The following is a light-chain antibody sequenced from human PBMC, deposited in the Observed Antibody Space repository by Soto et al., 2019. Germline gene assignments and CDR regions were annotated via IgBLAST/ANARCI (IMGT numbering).Light chain of an antibody. CDR3: SSYTGATTYV. V-gene: IGLV2-14*01. CDR2: DVS. Sequence: HSALTQAVSVSGSPGQSISIFNNGTSSDVGAYNYDSWYQQYPGEAPKVIIYDVSHRPAGVSNRFSGSKSGNTASLTISGLQTQDEADYYCSSYTGATTYVFGTGTKVTVL. CDR1: SSDVGAYNY. J-gene: IGLJ1*01.